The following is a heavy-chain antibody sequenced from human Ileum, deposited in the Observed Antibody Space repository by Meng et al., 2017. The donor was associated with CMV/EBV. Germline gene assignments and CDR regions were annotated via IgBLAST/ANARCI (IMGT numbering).Heavy chain of an antibody. D-gene: IGHD3-3*01. CDR3: ARNVGFYSSQIAY. CDR2: VYYSGTT. V-gene: IGHV4-39*07. CDR1: GGSTTRSTYH. Sequence: LPEQGPGLGKPSAPLALPSTASGGSTTRSTYHGGWIRQPPGKGLEWIGSVYYSGTTYYNPSLKSRVNMSIDTSKNRFSLKLSSATAADTAVYYCARNVGFYSSQIAYWGQGALVTVSS. J-gene: IGHJ4*02.